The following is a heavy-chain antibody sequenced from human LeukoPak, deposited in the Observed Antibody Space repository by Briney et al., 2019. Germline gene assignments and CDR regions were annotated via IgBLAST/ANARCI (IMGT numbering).Heavy chain of an antibody. V-gene: IGHV4-34*01. Sequence: NASETLSLTCAVYGGSFSGYYWSWIRQPPGKGLEWIGEINHSGSTNYDPSLKSRVTISVDTSKNQFSLKLSSVTAADTAVYYCARGRSSVRTMIVVVTRINWFDPWGHGTLVTVSS. J-gene: IGHJ5*02. CDR3: ARGRSSVRTMIVVVTRINWFDP. CDR2: INHSGST. D-gene: IGHD3-22*01. CDR1: GGSFSGYY.